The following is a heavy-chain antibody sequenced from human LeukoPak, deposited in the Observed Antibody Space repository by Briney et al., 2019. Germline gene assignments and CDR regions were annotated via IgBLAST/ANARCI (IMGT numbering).Heavy chain of an antibody. Sequence: PPETLSLTPTASGAPISRFYWNWVRQPPGKGLEWIGNIYNGVPTFFNPSLKSRVTLSVDTSKTQYSLQLASVTAADTAVYYCVQTSGWPGFDYWGQGVLVTVSS. CDR2: IYNGVPT. J-gene: IGHJ4*02. D-gene: IGHD6-19*01. CDR3: VQTSGWPGFDY. V-gene: IGHV4-4*09. CDR1: GAPISRFY.